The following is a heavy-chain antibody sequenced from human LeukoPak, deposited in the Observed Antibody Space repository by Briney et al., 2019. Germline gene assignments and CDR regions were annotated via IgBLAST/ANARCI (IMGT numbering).Heavy chain of an antibody. Sequence: GGSLRLSCAASGFTFSSYAMSWVRQAPGKGLEWVSAISGSDGSTYYADSVKGRITISRDNSKNTLYLQMTSLRAEDTAVYYCAREPGYLHDAFDIWGQGTMVTVSS. D-gene: IGHD3-9*01. CDR2: ISGSDGST. V-gene: IGHV3-23*01. CDR3: AREPGYLHDAFDI. CDR1: GFTFSSYA. J-gene: IGHJ3*02.